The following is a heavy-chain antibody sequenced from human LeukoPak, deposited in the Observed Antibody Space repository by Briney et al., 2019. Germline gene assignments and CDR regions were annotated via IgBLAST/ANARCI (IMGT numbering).Heavy chain of an antibody. V-gene: IGHV3-23*01. CDR3: AKDTASSWWYFDL. CDR2: IGGSGSTT. J-gene: IGHJ2*01. D-gene: IGHD5-18*01. Sequence: PGGSLRLSCAASGFTFSSYDMHWVRQATGKGLEWVPAIGGSGSTTYYADSVKGRFTISRDNSKNTLYLQMNSLRAEDTAVYYCAKDTASSWWYFDLWGRGTLVTVSS. CDR1: GFTFSSYD.